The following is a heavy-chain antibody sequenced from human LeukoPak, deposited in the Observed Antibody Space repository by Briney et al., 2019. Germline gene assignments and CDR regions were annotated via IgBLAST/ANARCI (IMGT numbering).Heavy chain of an antibody. CDR2: INHSGST. CDR1: GGSFSGYY. D-gene: IGHD6-19*01. CDR3: ARGGPVIVAVAGGTFDC. J-gene: IGHJ4*02. Sequence: SETLSLTCAVYGGSFSGYYWSWIRQPPGKGLEWIGEINHSGSTNYNPSLKSRVTISVDTSKNQFSLKLSSVTAADTAVYYCARGGPVIVAVAGGTFDCWGQGTLVTVSS. V-gene: IGHV4-34*01.